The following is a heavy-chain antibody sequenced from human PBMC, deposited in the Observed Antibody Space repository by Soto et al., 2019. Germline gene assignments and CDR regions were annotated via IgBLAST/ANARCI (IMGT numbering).Heavy chain of an antibody. D-gene: IGHD3-3*01. V-gene: IGHV4-61*01. CDR1: GGSVSSVSYY. Sequence: SETLSLTCTVSGGSVSSVSYYWSWIRQPPGKGLEWIGYIYYSGSTNYNPSLKSRVTISVDTSKNQFSLKLSSVTAADTAMYYCARHPANYDFWSGESDYYYYGMDVWGQGTTVTVSS. J-gene: IGHJ6*02. CDR3: ARHPANYDFWSGESDYYYYGMDV. CDR2: IYYSGST.